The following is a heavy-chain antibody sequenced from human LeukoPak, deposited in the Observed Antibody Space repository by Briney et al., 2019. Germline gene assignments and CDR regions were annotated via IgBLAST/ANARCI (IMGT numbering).Heavy chain of an antibody. V-gene: IGHV4-38-2*02. CDR1: GYSISSGYY. Sequence: SETLSLTCTVSGYSISSGYYWGWIRQPPGKGLEWIGSIYHRGSTYYNPSLKSRVTISVDTSKNQFSLKLSSVTAADTAVYYCARSPYDFWSGYYYSDYWGQGTLVTVSS. J-gene: IGHJ4*02. D-gene: IGHD3-3*01. CDR2: IYHRGST. CDR3: ARSPYDFWSGYYYSDY.